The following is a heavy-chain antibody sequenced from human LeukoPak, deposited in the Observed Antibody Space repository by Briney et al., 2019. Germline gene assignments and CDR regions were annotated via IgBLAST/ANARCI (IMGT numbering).Heavy chain of an antibody. CDR1: EYDFANYW. V-gene: IGHV5-51*01. CDR3: ARRRYFDTYLDP. D-gene: IGHD2/OR15-2a*01. Sequence: GESLKISCKGPEYDFANYWIGWVRQVPGRGLEWMGIVYPTDSTIHYSPSFQGRVTISIDRSVSTAYLQWISLKASDSAMYFCARRRYFDTYLDPWGQGTLVTVSS. J-gene: IGHJ5*02. CDR2: VYPTDSTI.